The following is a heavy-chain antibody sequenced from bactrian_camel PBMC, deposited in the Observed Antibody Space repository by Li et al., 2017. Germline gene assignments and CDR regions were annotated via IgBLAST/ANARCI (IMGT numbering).Heavy chain of an antibody. CDR2: IQGDSSKL. D-gene: IGHD2*01. CDR1: GVTLSNYY. CDR3: AADLPNSGAADYLY. Sequence: VQLVESGGDLVQPGGSLRLSCAASGVTLSNYYMAWVRQAPGKGLEWVSGIQGDSSKLHYADSVKGRFAISRDNAANTVYLQMNSLKSEDTARYYCAADLPNSGAADYLYWGQGTQVTVS. V-gene: IGHV3-2*01. J-gene: IGHJ4*01.